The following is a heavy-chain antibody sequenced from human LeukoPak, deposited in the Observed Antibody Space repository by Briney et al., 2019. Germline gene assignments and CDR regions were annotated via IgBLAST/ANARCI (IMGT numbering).Heavy chain of an antibody. J-gene: IGHJ4*02. V-gene: IGHV3-53*01. CDR2: FYRGEIT. CDR1: GFTVSSSY. Sequence: GGSLRLSCAASGFTVSSSYMYWVRQAPGKGLEWVSFFYRGEITYYAESVRGRFTISRDISKNTLYLLMNSLIPEDAAVYYCAREVVSIPSYFESWGQGTRVTVSS. D-gene: IGHD2-15*01. CDR3: AREVVSIPSYFES.